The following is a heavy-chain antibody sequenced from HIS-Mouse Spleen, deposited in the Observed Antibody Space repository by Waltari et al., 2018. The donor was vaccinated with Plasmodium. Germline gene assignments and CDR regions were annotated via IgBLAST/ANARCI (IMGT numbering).Heavy chain of an antibody. J-gene: IGHJ2*01. CDR1: GFTFSSYW. Sequence: EVQLVESGGGLVQPGGSLRLPCAAPGFTFSSYWMSWVRQDPGKGMEWVANIKQDGSEKYYVDSVKGRFTISRDNAKNSLYLQMNSLRAEDTAVYYCASSWYWYFDLWGRGTLVTVSS. CDR3: ASSWYWYFDL. D-gene: IGHD6-13*01. V-gene: IGHV3-7*01. CDR2: IKQDGSEK.